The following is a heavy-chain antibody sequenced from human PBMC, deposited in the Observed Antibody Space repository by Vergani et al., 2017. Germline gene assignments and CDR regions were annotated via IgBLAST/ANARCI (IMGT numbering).Heavy chain of an antibody. J-gene: IGHJ6*02. D-gene: IGHD2-21*01. Sequence: EVQLLESGGGLVQPGGSLRLSCAASGFTFSSYAMSWVRQAPGKGLEWVSAISGSGGSTYYADSVKGRFTISRDNSKNTLYLQMNSLRAEDTAVYYCAKDQRGVIGFIDVWGQRTMVTVSS. CDR2: ISGSGGST. CDR3: AKDQRGVIGFIDV. V-gene: IGHV3-23*01. CDR1: GFTFSSYA.